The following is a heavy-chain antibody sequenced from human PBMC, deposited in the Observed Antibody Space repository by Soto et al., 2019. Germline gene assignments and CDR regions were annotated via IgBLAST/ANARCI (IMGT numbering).Heavy chain of an antibody. CDR2: ISAYNGNT. CDR1: GYTFTSYG. J-gene: IGHJ4*02. D-gene: IGHD3-9*01. V-gene: IGHV1-18*01. CDR3: ARVLRYFDWLLGPFDY. Sequence: ASVKVSWKASGYTFTSYGISWVRQAPGQGLEWMGWISAYNGNTNYAQKLQGRVTMTTDTSTSTAYMELRSLRSDDTAVYYCARVLRYFDWLLGPFDYWGQGTLVTVSS.